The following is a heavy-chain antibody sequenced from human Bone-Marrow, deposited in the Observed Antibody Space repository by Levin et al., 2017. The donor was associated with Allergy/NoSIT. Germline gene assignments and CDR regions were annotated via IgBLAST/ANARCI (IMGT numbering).Heavy chain of an antibody. CDR1: GDSISSYY. D-gene: IGHD4-17*01. Sequence: SETLSLTCTVSGDSISSYYWSWIRQPPGKGLEWIGHMSYSGSTNYNPSLKSRVTMAVDTSKNRFSLNLSSVTAADTAVYYCARSNYGDYDVDAFDIWGQGTMVTVSS. CDR2: MSYSGST. J-gene: IGHJ3*02. V-gene: IGHV4-59*01. CDR3: ARSNYGDYDVDAFDI.